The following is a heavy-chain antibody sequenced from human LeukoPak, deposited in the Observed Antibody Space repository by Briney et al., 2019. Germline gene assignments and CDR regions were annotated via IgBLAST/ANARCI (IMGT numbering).Heavy chain of an antibody. V-gene: IGHV1-18*01. CDR3: ARVTPGYYYDSSGYSGNDY. Sequence: ASVKVSCKASGYTFTSYGISWVRQAPGQGLEWMGWISAYNGNTNYAQKLQGRVTMTTDTSTSTAYMELRSLRSDDTAVYYCARVTPGYYYDSSGYSGNDYWGQGTLVTVSS. J-gene: IGHJ4*02. D-gene: IGHD3-22*01. CDR1: GYTFTSYG. CDR2: ISAYNGNT.